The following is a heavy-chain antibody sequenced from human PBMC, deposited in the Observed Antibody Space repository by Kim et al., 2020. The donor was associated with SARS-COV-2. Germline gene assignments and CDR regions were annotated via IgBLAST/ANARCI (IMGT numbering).Heavy chain of an antibody. CDR2: ISYDGSNK. J-gene: IGHJ6*01. CDR1: GFTFSSYG. D-gene: IGHD3-9*01. Sequence: GGSLRLSCAASGFTFSSYGMHWVRQAPGKGLEWVAVISYDGSNKYYADSVKGRFTISRDNSTNTLYLQMNSLRAEDTAVYYCAKGSRYVDWLLSLYYYYG. V-gene: IGHV3-30*18. CDR3: AKGSRYVDWLLSLYYYYG.